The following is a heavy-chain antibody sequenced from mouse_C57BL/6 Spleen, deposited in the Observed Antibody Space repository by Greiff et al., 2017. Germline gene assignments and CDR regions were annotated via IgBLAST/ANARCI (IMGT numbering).Heavy chain of an antibody. CDR2: ISDGGSYT. CDR1: GFTFSSYA. CDR3: ARDPYDGYSLYYAMDY. J-gene: IGHJ4*01. D-gene: IGHD2-3*01. V-gene: IGHV5-4*01. Sequence: EVHLVESGGGLVKPGGSLKLSCAASGFTFSSYAMSWVRQTPEKRLEWVATISDGGSYTYYPDNVKGRFTISRDNAKNNLYLQMSHLKSEDTAMXYCARDPYDGYSLYYAMDYWGQGTSVTVSS.